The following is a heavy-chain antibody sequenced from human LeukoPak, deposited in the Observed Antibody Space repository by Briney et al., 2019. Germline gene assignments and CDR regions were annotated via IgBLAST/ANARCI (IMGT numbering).Heavy chain of an antibody. CDR1: GYTFTSYD. Sequence: ASVKVSCKTSGYTFTSYDINWVRQAPGQGLEWMGWMNPNTGIPGYAQKFQGRVTMTRDTSISTTYMELSNLRSEDTAVYYCTRRVSTPRTFEYWGQGTLVTVSS. V-gene: IGHV1-8*01. CDR2: MNPNTGIP. CDR3: TRRVSTPRTFEY. J-gene: IGHJ4*02.